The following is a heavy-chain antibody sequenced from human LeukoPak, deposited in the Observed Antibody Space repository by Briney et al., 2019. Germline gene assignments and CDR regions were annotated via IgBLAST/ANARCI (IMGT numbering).Heavy chain of an antibody. CDR1: GGSISSYY. V-gene: IGHV4-39*01. CDR2: IYYSGST. CDR3: ARRSRGGYYFDY. J-gene: IGHJ4*02. Sequence: SETLSLTCTVSGGSISSYYWGWIRQPPGKGLEWIGSIYYSGSTYYNPSLKSRVTISVDTSKNQFSLKLSSVTAADTAVYYCARRSRGGYYFDYWGQGTLVTVSS.